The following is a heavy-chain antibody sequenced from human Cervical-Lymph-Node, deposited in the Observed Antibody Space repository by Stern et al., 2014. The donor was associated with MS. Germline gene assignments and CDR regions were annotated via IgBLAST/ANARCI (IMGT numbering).Heavy chain of an antibody. Sequence: QVQLVQSGPEVKKPGASVTVSCKASGYRFNRYGINWVRQAPGQGLEWMGRIRTYNDKTEYAQKIQGRVTMTTDASTGTAYMELRSLRSDDTAVYYCAMTNPLRFGNFHGIDVWGQGTTVIVSS. J-gene: IGHJ6*02. CDR3: AMTNPLRFGNFHGIDV. CDR1: GYRFNRYG. D-gene: IGHD3-3*01. CDR2: IRTYNDKT. V-gene: IGHV1-18*01.